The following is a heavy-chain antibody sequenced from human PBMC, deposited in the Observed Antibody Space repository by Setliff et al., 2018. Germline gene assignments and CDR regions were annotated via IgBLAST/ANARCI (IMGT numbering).Heavy chain of an antibody. Sequence: ASVKVSCKASGYTFTGYYMHWVRQAPGQGLEWMGWINPNSGGTNYAQKFQGRVTMTRDTSISTAYMELSRLRSDDTAVYYCARGSLYYGSGSYYTTEYFQHWGQGTLVTSPQ. D-gene: IGHD3-10*01. CDR2: INPNSGGT. J-gene: IGHJ1*01. V-gene: IGHV1-2*02. CDR3: ARGSLYYGSGSYYTTEYFQH. CDR1: GYTFTGYY.